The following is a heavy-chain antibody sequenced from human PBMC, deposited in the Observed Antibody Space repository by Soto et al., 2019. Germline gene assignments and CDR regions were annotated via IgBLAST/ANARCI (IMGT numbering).Heavy chain of an antibody. CDR2: ISSRSDT. V-gene: IGHV3-21*01. J-gene: IGHJ6*02. CDR1: GFTFSSYS. CDR3: AREETAWPLAYGLDV. Sequence: PWGSLRLSCAASGFTFSSYSMNWFRQAPGKGLEWVSSISSRSDTYYADSVKGRFTISRDNAKNSVSLQMDSLRAEDAAVYYCAREETAWPLAYGLDVWGQGTTVTVSS. D-gene: IGHD2-21*02.